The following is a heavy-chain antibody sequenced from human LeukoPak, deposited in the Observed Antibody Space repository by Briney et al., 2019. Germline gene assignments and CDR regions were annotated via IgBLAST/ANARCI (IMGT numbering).Heavy chain of an antibody. CDR1: GDTFSSYA. CDR2: IIPIFGTT. Sequence: SVKVSCKASGDTFSSYAIDWVRQAPGQGLEWMGGIIPIFGTTNYAQKFQGRVTITAVESMRTAYMELSSLRSEDTGVYYCARDSEARYYYYGMDVWGQGTTVTVSS. V-gene: IGHV1-69*13. J-gene: IGHJ6*02. CDR3: ARDSEARYYYYGMDV.